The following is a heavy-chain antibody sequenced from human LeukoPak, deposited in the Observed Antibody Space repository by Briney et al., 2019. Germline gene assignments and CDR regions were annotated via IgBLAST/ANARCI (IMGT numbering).Heavy chain of an antibody. CDR1: GLTVSSNY. Sequence: GGSLRLSGAASGLTVSSNYMSWVRQAPGKGLEWVSVIYSGDSTYYADSVKGRFTTSRDNSKNTLYLQMNSLRAEDTAVYYCLCDYYGSGGGYWGQGTLVTVSP. D-gene: IGHD3-10*01. CDR2: IYSGDST. V-gene: IGHV3-53*01. J-gene: IGHJ4*02. CDR3: LCDYYGSGGGY.